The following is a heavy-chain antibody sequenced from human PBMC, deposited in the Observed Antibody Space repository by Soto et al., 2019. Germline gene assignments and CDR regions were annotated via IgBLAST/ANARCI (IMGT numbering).Heavy chain of an antibody. V-gene: IGHV1-3*01. J-gene: IGHJ4*02. CDR2: IIAINGKT. CDR3: ARGSLLFMGY. Sequence: ASVKVSCKASGGTFSSYTIRWVRQAPGQRLEWMGWIIAINGKTKYSQKFQDRVTITRDTSTSTAYMELSSLRSEDTALYYCARGSLLFMGYWGQGTLVTVSS. D-gene: IGHD3-10*01. CDR1: GGTFSSYT.